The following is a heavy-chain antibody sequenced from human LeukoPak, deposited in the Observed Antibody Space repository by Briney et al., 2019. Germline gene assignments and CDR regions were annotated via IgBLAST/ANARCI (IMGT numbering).Heavy chain of an antibody. Sequence: SQTLSLTCAISGDSVSSNSAAWNWIRQSPSRGLEWLGRTYYRSKWYNDYAVSVKSRITINPDTSKNQFSLQLNSVTAADTAVYYCAREGLEDGSYYFDYWGQGTLVTVSS. CDR2: TYYRSKWYN. J-gene: IGHJ4*02. D-gene: IGHD1-1*01. V-gene: IGHV6-1*01. CDR3: AREGLEDGSYYFDY. CDR1: GDSVSSNSAA.